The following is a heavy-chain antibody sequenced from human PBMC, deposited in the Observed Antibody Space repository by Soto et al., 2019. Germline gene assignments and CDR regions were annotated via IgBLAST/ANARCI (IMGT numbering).Heavy chain of an antibody. CDR1: GGSFSGYY. Sequence: SETLSLTCAVYGGSFSGYYWSWIRQPPGKGLEWIGEINHSGSTNYNPSLKSRVTISVDTSKNQFSLNLSSVTAADTAVYYCARHPPGGTRFDYWGQGTLVTVSS. CDR2: INHSGST. CDR3: ARHPPGGTRFDY. J-gene: IGHJ4*02. V-gene: IGHV4-34*01. D-gene: IGHD1-26*01.